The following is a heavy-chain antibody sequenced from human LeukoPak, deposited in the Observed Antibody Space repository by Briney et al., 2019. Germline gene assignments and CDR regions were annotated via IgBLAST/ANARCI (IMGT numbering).Heavy chain of an antibody. J-gene: IGHJ4*02. CDR3: AKDWGRGSPVIYYFDY. Sequence: GGSLRLSCAASGFTFDDYAMHWVRQVPGKGLEWVSGISWNSDSIDYADSVKGRFTISRDNSKNTLYLQMNSLRAEDTAVYYCAKDWGRGSPVIYYFDYWGQGTLVTVSS. CDR2: ISWNSDSI. CDR1: GFTFDDYA. D-gene: IGHD3-16*01. V-gene: IGHV3-9*01.